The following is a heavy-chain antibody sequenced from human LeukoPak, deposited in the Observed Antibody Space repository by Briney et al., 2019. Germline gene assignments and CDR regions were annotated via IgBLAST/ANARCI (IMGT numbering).Heavy chain of an antibody. Sequence: QPGGSLRLSCAASGFTFSSYAMSWVRQAPGKGLEWVSAISGSGVSTYYADSVKGRLTISRGNSKNTLYLQMNSLRAEDTAVYYCAKVINWNYFDYWGQGTLVTVSS. CDR2: ISGSGVST. D-gene: IGHD1-20*01. CDR1: GFTFSSYA. CDR3: AKVINWNYFDY. J-gene: IGHJ4*02. V-gene: IGHV3-23*01.